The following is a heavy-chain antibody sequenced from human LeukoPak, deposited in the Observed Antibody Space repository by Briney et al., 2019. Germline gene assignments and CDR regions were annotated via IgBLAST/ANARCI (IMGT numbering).Heavy chain of an antibody. CDR2: MNPNSGNT. V-gene: IGHV1-8*01. D-gene: IGHD3-10*01. CDR1: GYTFTSYD. J-gene: IGHJ5*02. CDR3: AREESILSTFDP. Sequence: ASVKVSCKASGYTFTSYDINWVRQATGQGLEWMGWMNPNSGNTGYAQKFQGRVTMTRNTSISTAYMELSSLRSEDTAVYYCAREESILSTFDPWGQGPLVTVSS.